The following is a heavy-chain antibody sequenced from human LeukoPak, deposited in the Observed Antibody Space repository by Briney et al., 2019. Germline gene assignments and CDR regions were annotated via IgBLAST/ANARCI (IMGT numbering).Heavy chain of an antibody. CDR3: ARDDRDTAMVWGAFYI. Sequence: ASVKVSCKASGYTFTSYGISWVRQAPGQGLEWMGWISAYNGNTNYAQKLQGRVTMTTDTSTSTAYMELRSLRSDDTAVYYCARDDRDTAMVWGAFYIWGQGTMVTVSS. J-gene: IGHJ3*02. CDR2: ISAYNGNT. V-gene: IGHV1-18*01. D-gene: IGHD5-18*01. CDR1: GYTFTSYG.